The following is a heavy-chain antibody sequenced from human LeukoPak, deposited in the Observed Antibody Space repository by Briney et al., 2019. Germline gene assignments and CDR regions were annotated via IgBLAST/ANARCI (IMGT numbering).Heavy chain of an antibody. Sequence: GGSLRLSCAASGFIFSNYGMHWVRQAPGKGLEWVAFLHNDETEIYYADSVKGRFTISRDNPKNTLYLQMSSLRDEDTAVYYCVKDTGRGDFWGQGTQVTVSS. J-gene: IGHJ4*02. CDR3: VKDTGRGDF. CDR2: LHNDETEI. CDR1: GFIFSNYG. D-gene: IGHD1-14*01. V-gene: IGHV3-30*02.